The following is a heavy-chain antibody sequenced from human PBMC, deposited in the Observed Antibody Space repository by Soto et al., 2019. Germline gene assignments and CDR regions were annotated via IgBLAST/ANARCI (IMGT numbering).Heavy chain of an antibody. CDR1: GYTFTSYD. CDR2: MNPNSGNT. J-gene: IGHJ4*02. Sequence: ASVKVSCKASGYTFTSYDINWVRQATGQGLEWMGWMNPNSGNTGYAQKFQGRVTMTRNTSISTAYMELSSLRSEDTAVYYCAKAQIAVAGGFDYWGQGTLVTVSS. D-gene: IGHD6-19*01. CDR3: AKAQIAVAGGFDY. V-gene: IGHV1-8*01.